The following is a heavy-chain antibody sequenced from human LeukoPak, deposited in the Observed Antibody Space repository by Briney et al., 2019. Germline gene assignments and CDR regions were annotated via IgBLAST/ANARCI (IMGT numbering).Heavy chain of an antibody. CDR2: INPKSGGT. CDR3: ARDGVYSTNFDAFDI. J-gene: IGHJ3*02. V-gene: IGHV1-2*02. Sequence: ASVKVSCKASGYTFTAYYMHWVRQAPGQGPEWMGWINPKSGGTDYAQRFQGRVTMTRDTSISTAYMELSGLRSDDTAVYYCARDGVYSTNFDAFDIWGQGTMVTVSS. CDR1: GYTFTAYY. D-gene: IGHD6-13*01.